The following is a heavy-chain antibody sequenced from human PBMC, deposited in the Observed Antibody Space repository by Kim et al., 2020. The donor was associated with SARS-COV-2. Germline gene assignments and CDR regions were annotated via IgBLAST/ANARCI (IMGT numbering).Heavy chain of an antibody. CDR1: GFTFSNAW. CDR3: TTGSTMVRGIIIRNLPFDY. D-gene: IGHD3-10*01. J-gene: IGHJ4*02. Sequence: GGSLRLSCAASGFTFSNAWMSWVRQAPGKGLEWVGRIKSKSDGGTTDYAAPVKGRLTISRDDSKNTLYLQMNSLKTEDTAMYFCTTGSTMVRGIIIRNLPFDYWGQGTLVTVSS. V-gene: IGHV3-15*01. CDR2: IKSKSDGGTT.